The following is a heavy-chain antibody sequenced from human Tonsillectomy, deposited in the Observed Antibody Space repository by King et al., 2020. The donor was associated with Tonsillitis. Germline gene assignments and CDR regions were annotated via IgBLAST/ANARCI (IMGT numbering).Heavy chain of an antibody. CDR3: AKDGKVGATVFDY. D-gene: IGHD1-26*01. J-gene: IGHJ4*02. V-gene: IGHV3-30*02. Sequence: VQLVESGGGVVQPGGSLRLSCAASGFTFSSYGMHWVRQALGKGLEWVAFIRYDGSNKYYADSVKGRFTISRDNSKNTLYLQMNSLRAEDTAVYYCAKDGKVGATVFDYWGQGTLVTVSS. CDR1: GFTFSSYG. CDR2: IRYDGSNK.